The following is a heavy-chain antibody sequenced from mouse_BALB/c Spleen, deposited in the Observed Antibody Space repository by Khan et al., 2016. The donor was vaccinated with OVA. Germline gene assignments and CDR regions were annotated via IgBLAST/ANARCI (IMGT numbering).Heavy chain of an antibody. CDR1: GHTFTNYG. V-gene: IGHV9-3-1*01. CDR3: VGGGRRAMDD. D-gene: IGHD3-3*01. Sequence: QIQLVQSGPELKKPGETVKISCKASGHTFTNYGMNWVKQAPGKGLKWMGWINSNTGEATYADDFKGRFAISLETSASTADLQIKNLKNEDTATSFCVGGGRRAMDDWGQGTSVTVSS. CDR2: INSNTGEA. J-gene: IGHJ4*01.